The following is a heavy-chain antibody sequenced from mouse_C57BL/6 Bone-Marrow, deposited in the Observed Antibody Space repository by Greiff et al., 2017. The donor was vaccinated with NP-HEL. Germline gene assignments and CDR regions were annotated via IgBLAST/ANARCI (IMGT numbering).Heavy chain of an antibody. V-gene: IGHV1-42*01. CDR2: INPSTGGT. Sequence: VQLQQPGPELVKPGASVKISCKASGYSFTGYYMNWVKQSPEKSLEWIGEINPSTGGTTYNQKFKAKATLTVDKSSSTAYMQLKSLTSEDSAVYYCARNRGFAYWGQGTLVTVSA. J-gene: IGHJ3*01. CDR1: GYSFTGYY. CDR3: ARNRGFAY.